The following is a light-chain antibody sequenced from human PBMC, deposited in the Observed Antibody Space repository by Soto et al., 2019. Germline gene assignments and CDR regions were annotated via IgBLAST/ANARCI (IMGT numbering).Light chain of an antibody. CDR2: GAS. CDR3: QQYNNWPPWT. Sequence: EIVMTQSPDTLSVSPGERATLSCRASQSVSSNLAWYQQKPGQSPRLLIYGASTRATGIPARFSGSGSGTEFTLTINSLQSEDFAVYYCQQYNNWPPWTFGQGTKVEIK. CDR1: QSVSSN. J-gene: IGKJ1*01. V-gene: IGKV3-15*01.